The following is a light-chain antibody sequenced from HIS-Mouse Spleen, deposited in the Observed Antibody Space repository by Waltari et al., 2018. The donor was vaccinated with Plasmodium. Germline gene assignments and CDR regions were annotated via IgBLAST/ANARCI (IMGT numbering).Light chain of an antibody. CDR3: QQYDNLPIT. CDR1: QDISNY. CDR2: EES. J-gene: IGKJ5*01. Sequence: DIQMTQSPSSLSASVGDRVTITCQASQDISNYLNWYQQKPGKAPKLLIYEESNLETGVPSRFSGSGSGTDFTFTISSLQPEDIATYYCQQYDNLPITFGQGTRLEIK. V-gene: IGKV1-33*01.